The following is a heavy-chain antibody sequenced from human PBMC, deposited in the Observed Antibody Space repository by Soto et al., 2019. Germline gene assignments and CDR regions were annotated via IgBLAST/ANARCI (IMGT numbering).Heavy chain of an antibody. CDR3: ARLSPPMTTVVNWFDP. Sequence: QVHLQESGPGLVKPSETLSLTCIVSGDSVSTYYWSWIRQPPGKGLEWIGYIYYSGSTNYNPSLKSRATVSVDTSKNQFSLKLSSVTAADTAIYYCARLSPPMTTVVNWFDPWGQGTLVTVSS. J-gene: IGHJ5*02. V-gene: IGHV4-59*08. D-gene: IGHD4-17*01. CDR2: IYYSGST. CDR1: GDSVSTYY.